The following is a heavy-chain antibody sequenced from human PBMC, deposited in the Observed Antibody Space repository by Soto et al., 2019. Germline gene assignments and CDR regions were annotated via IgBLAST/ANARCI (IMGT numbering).Heavy chain of an antibody. J-gene: IGHJ4*02. V-gene: IGHV4-30-4*01. D-gene: IGHD6-13*01. CDR1: GGSISSGDYY. Sequence: PSETLSLTCTVSGGSISSGDYYWSWIRQPPGKGLEWIGYIYYSGSTYYNPSLKSRVTISVDTSKNQFSLKLSSVTAADTAVYYCARQMAAAALDYWGQGTLVTVSS. CDR3: ARQMAAAALDY. CDR2: IYYSGST.